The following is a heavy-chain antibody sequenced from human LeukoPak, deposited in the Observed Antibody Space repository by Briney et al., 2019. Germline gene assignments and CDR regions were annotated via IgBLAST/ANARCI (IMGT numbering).Heavy chain of an antibody. CDR1: GGSISSYY. CDR2: IYTSGST. V-gene: IGHV4-4*07. D-gene: IGHD5-12*01. J-gene: IGHJ6*03. CDR3: ARVMIVATTKGQYYMDV. Sequence: SETLSLTSTVSGGSISSYYWSWIRQPAGKGLEWIGRIYTSGSTNYNPSLKSRVTMSVDTSKNQFSLKLSSVTAADTAVYYCARVMIVATTKGQYYMDVWGKGTTVTVSS.